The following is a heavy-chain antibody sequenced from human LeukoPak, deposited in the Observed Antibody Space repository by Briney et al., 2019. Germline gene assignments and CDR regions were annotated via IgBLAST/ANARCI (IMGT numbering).Heavy chain of an antibody. Sequence: SETLSLTCTVSGGSISSSSYYWGWIRQPPGKGLEWIGSIYYSGSTYYNPSLKSRVTISVDPSKNQFSLKLSSVTAADTAVYYCARHSGYSYGYAYYYYYMDVWGKGTTVTVSS. CDR3: ARHSGYSYGYAYYYYYMDV. D-gene: IGHD5-18*01. CDR1: GGSISSSSYY. V-gene: IGHV4-39*01. CDR2: IYYSGST. J-gene: IGHJ6*03.